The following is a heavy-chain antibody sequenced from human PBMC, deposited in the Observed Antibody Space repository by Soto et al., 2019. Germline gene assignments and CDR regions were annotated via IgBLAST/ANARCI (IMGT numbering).Heavy chain of an antibody. Sequence: PSETLSLTCSVSGGTISSYYWSWIRRPPGKGLEWIGYIYSRGTTSYNPSLKSRATILVDTSKNQFSLRLTSVTATDTAVYYCATGRISRGLDVWGQGTTVTVSS. CDR2: IYSRGTT. CDR3: ATGRISRGLDV. J-gene: IGHJ6*02. V-gene: IGHV4-59*12. CDR1: GGTISSYY.